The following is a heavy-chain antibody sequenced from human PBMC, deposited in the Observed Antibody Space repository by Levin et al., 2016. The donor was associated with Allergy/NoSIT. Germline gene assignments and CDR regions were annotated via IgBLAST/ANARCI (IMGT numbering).Heavy chain of an antibody. CDR3: ARGRVRGVIPLRF. Sequence: WIRQPPGKGLEWIGEINHSGSTNYNPSLKSRVTISVDTSKNHFSLKLLSVTAADTAVYYCARGRVRGVIPLRFWGQGTLVTVSS. D-gene: IGHD3-10*01. J-gene: IGHJ4*02. CDR2: INHSGST. V-gene: IGHV4-34*01.